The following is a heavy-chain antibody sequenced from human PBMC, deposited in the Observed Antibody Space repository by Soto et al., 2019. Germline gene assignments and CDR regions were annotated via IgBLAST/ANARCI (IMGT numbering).Heavy chain of an antibody. Sequence: GGSLRLSCAASAFTFIYYAMSWVRQAPGKGLEWVSAISGSGGSTYYADSVKGRFTISRDNSKNTLYLQMNSLRAEDTAVYYCAKSLEWLSHFDYWGQGTLVTVS. CDR1: AFTFIYYA. CDR3: AKSLEWLSHFDY. D-gene: IGHD3-3*01. CDR2: ISGSGGST. J-gene: IGHJ4*02. V-gene: IGHV3-23*01.